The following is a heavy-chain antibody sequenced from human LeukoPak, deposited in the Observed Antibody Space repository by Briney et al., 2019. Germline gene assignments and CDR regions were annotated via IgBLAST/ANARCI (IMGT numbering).Heavy chain of an antibody. J-gene: IGHJ3*02. Sequence: ASVKVSCKASGYTFTSYGITWVRQAPGQGLEWMGWISAYNGNTNSAQKLQGRVTMTTDTSTSTAYMGLRSLRSDDTAVYYCARGGFGNDAFDIWGQGTMVTVSS. CDR2: ISAYNGNT. CDR3: ARGGFGNDAFDI. CDR1: GYTFTSYG. V-gene: IGHV1-18*01. D-gene: IGHD3-10*01.